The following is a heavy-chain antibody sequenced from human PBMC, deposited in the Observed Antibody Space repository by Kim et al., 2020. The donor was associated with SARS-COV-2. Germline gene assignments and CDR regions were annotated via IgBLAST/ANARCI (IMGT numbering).Heavy chain of an antibody. CDR3: TSLRG. V-gene: IGHV3-73*01. Sequence: KANSYATVYAASVKGRFTISRDDSKKTAYLQMNSLKMEDTAVYYCTSLRGWGQGTLVTVSS. CDR2: KANSYAT. J-gene: IGHJ4*02. D-gene: IGHD3-16*01.